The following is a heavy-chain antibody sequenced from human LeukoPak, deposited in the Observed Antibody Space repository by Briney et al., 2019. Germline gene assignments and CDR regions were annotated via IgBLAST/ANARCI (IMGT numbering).Heavy chain of an antibody. CDR2: IIPIFGTA. V-gene: IGHV1-69*05. D-gene: IGHD3-10*01. Sequence: SVKVSCKASGGTFYSYAINWVRQAPGQGLEWMGGIIPIFGTANYAQKFQGRVTITTDETTRTACMELSSLRSEDTAVYYCAREETSYGSGSHYIGGKPLDYWGQGTLVTVSS. CDR1: GGTFYSYA. CDR3: AREETSYGSGSHYIGGKPLDY. J-gene: IGHJ4*02.